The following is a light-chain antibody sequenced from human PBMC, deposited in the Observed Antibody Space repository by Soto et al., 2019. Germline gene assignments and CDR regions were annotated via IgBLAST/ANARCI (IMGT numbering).Light chain of an antibody. CDR1: QSVSSSY. J-gene: IGKJ2*01. V-gene: IGKV3-20*01. CDR3: EQYGSSSFT. Sequence: EIVLTQSPGTLSLSSGERATLSCRASQSVSSSYLAWYQQKPGQAPRLLVYATSSRATGIPDRFSGRGSGTDFTLTISRLEAEDFAVYYCEQYGSSSFTFGQGTKLEIK. CDR2: ATS.